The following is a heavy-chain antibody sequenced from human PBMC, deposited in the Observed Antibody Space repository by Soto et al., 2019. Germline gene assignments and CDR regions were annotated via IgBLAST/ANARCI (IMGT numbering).Heavy chain of an antibody. Sequence: GGSLRLSCAASGFTFSSYAMSWVRQAPGKGLEWVSAISGSGGSTYYADSVKGRFTISRDNSKNTLYLQMNSLRAEDTAVYYCAKDRTDYGGNSGLLDYWGQGTLVTVSS. D-gene: IGHD4-17*01. CDR2: ISGSGGST. CDR1: GFTFSSYA. CDR3: AKDRTDYGGNSGLLDY. J-gene: IGHJ4*02. V-gene: IGHV3-23*01.